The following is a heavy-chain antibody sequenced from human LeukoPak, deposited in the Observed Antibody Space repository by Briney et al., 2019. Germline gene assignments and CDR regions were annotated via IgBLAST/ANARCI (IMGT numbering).Heavy chain of an antibody. V-gene: IGHV3-48*03. J-gene: IGHJ6*03. CDR3: ARVVVVVPAAISRYYMDV. CDR2: ISSGGSTI. Sequence: GGSLRLSCAASGFTFSSYEMNWVRQAPGKGLEWVSYISSGGSTIYYADSVKGRFTISRDNAKNSLYLQMNSLRAEDTAVYYCARVVVVVPAAISRYYMDVWGKGTTVTISS. D-gene: IGHD2-2*01. CDR1: GFTFSSYE.